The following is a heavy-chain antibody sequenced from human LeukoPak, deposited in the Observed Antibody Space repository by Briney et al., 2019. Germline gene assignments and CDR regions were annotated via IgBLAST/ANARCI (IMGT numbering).Heavy chain of an antibody. CDR1: GYTFTGYY. Sequence: ASVKVSCKASGYTFTGYYMHWVRQAPGQGLEWMGWINPNSGGTNYAQKFQGRVTMTRDTSISTAYMELSRLRSDDTAVYYCARTGDIVVVPAAMFGWFDPWGQGTLVTVSS. CDR2: INPNSGGT. V-gene: IGHV1-2*02. J-gene: IGHJ5*02. D-gene: IGHD2-2*01. CDR3: ARTGDIVVVPAAMFGWFDP.